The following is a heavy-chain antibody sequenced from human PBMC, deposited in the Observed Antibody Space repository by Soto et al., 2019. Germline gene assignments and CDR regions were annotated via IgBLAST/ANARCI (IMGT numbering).Heavy chain of an antibody. CDR3: ARLWSSNEGSS. CDR1: GGSFRGYS. CDR2: INHSGGT. D-gene: IGHD2-21*01. Sequence: QVRLQQWGAGLLKPSETLALTCAVHGGSFRGYSWCWIRQPPGKGLEWIGEINHSGGTNYNPSLSSRVAISWDASKPQSSLQLCFVTAADTAGYYCARLWSSNEGSSWGQGTLVAVSS. V-gene: IGHV4-34*01. J-gene: IGHJ4*02.